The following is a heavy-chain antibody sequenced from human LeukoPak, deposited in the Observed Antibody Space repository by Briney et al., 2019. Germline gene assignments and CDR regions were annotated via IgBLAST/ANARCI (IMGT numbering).Heavy chain of an antibody. CDR2: ISYDGSNK. Sequence: GGSLRLSCAASGFTFSSYGMHWVRQAPGKGLEWVAVISYDGSNKYYADSVKGRFTISRDNSKNTLYLQMNSLRAEDTAVYYCAKDINTADYWGQGTLVTVSS. CDR3: AKDINTADY. J-gene: IGHJ4*02. V-gene: IGHV3-30*18. CDR1: GFTFSSYG.